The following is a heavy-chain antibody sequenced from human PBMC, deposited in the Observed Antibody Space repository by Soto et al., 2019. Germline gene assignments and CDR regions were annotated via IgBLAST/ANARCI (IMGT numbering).Heavy chain of an antibody. J-gene: IGHJ4*02. D-gene: IGHD5-12*01. CDR3: ARDFNTHGATTLFGY. CDR1: GFTFSSYG. Sequence: GGSLRLSCAASGFTFSSYGMHWVRQAPGKGLEWVAVIWYDGSNKYYADSVKGRFTISRDNSKNTLYLQMNSLRAEDTAVYYCARDFNTHGATTLFGYWGQGTLVTVSS. V-gene: IGHV3-33*01. CDR2: IWYDGSNK.